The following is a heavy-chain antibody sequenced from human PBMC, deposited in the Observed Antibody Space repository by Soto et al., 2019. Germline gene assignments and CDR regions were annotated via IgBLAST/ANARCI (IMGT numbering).Heavy chain of an antibody. CDR1: GGSISSDY. J-gene: IGHJ4*02. V-gene: IGHV4-59*01. CDR2: IYDSGTA. D-gene: IGHD3-16*01. CDR3: YGSWGN. Sequence: QVQLQESGPGLVKPSETLSLTCTVSGGSISSDYWSWIRQPPGKGLEWIGHIYDSGTANYNPLLKSRVTISVDTSKNQFSLNPSAVDAADTSMYYCYGSWGNWGQGTLVPVSS.